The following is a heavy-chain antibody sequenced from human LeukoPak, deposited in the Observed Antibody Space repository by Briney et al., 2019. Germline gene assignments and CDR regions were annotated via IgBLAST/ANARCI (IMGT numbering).Heavy chain of an antibody. CDR3: AKRDSSGYYYFDY. D-gene: IGHD3-22*01. Sequence: GGSLRLSCAASGFTFSSYAMSWVRQAPGKGLEWVSAIIGSGGSTYCADSVKGRFTITRDNSKNTLSLQMNSLRAEDTAVYYCAKRDSSGYYYFDYWGQGTLVTVSS. CDR1: GFTFSSYA. J-gene: IGHJ4*02. V-gene: IGHV3-23*01. CDR2: IIGSGGST.